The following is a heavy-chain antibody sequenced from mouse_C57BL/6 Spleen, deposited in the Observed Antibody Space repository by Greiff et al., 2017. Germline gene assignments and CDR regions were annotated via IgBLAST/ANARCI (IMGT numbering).Heavy chain of an antibody. D-gene: IGHD3-3*01. V-gene: IGHV3-6*01. J-gene: IGHJ3*01. CDR1: GYSITSGYY. CDR2: ISYDGSN. CDR3: ARVGMSTGAY. Sequence: EVQLVESGPGLVKPSQSLSLTCSVTGYSITSGYYWNWIRQFPGNKLEWMGYISYDGSNNYNPSLKNRISITRDTSKNQFFLKLNSVTTEDTATYYCARVGMSTGAYWGQGTLVTVSA.